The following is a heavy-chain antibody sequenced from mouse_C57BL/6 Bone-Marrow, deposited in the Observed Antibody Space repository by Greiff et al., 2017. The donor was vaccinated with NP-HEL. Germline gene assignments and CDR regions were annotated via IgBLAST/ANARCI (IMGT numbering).Heavy chain of an antibody. D-gene: IGHD1-1*01. V-gene: IGHV1-76*01. CDR1: GYTFTDYY. J-gene: IGHJ2*01. Sequence: QVQLKESGAELVRPGASVKLSCKASGYTFTDYYINWVKQRPGQGLEWIARIYPGSGNTYYNEKFKGKATLTAEKSSSTAYMQLSSLTSEDSAVYFCSIYYYGSSYFDYWGQGTTLTVSS. CDR3: SIYYYGSSYFDY. CDR2: IYPGSGNT.